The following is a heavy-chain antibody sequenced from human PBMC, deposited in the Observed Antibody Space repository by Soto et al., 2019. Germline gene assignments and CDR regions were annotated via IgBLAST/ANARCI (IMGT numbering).Heavy chain of an antibody. V-gene: IGHV3-21*01. J-gene: IGHJ4*02. CDR3: ARDSIDDYVWGGYRYTLDY. Sequence: GGSLRLSCAASGLTFSSYSMNWVRQAPGKGLEWVSSISSSSSYIYYADSVKGRFTISRDNAKNSLYLQMNSLRAEDTAVYYCARDSIDDYVWGGYRYTLDYWGQGTLVTVSS. D-gene: IGHD3-16*02. CDR2: ISSSSSYI. CDR1: GLTFSSYS.